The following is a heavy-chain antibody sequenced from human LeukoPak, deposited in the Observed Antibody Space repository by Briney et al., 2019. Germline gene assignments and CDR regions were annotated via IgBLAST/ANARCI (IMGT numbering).Heavy chain of an antibody. CDR1: GFTFSSYE. J-gene: IGHJ2*01. V-gene: IGHV3-48*03. CDR3: AREDKWYFDL. CDR2: ISSSGSTI. Sequence: PGGSLRLSCAASGFTFSSYEMNWVRQAPGKGLEWVSYISSSGSTIYYADSVKGRFTISRDNAKNSLYLHMNSLRAEDTAVYYCAREDKWYFDLWGRGPVAPVTS.